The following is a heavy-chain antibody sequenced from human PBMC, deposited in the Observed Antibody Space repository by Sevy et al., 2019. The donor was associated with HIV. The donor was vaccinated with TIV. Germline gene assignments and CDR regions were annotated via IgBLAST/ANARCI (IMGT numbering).Heavy chain of an antibody. Sequence: SETLSLTCTVSGDSISSYDWSWIRQPPGKGLEWIGYIYYSGTTKYNPTLKIRVTISVDTSKNQFSLKLKSVIDADTAVYYCARDRVGATTDWFDHWGQGTLVTVSS. V-gene: IGHV4-59*01. D-gene: IGHD1-26*01. CDR1: GDSISSYD. CDR3: ARDRVGATTDWFDH. J-gene: IGHJ5*02. CDR2: IYYSGTT.